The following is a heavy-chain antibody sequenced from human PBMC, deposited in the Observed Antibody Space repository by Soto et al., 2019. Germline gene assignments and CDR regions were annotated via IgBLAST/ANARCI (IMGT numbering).Heavy chain of an antibody. D-gene: IGHD1-26*01. V-gene: IGHV1-3*01. CDR2: INAGNGNT. J-gene: IGHJ4*02. CDR1: GYTFTTYA. Sequence: QVQLVQSGAEVKKPGASVKVSCKASGYTFTTYAMHWVRQAPGQRLEWMGWINAGNGNTEYSQRFQGRVTITSDTSASTAYMELSSLRSEDTAVYYCARMVPPTYSGFDYWGQGALVTVSS. CDR3: ARMVPPTYSGFDY.